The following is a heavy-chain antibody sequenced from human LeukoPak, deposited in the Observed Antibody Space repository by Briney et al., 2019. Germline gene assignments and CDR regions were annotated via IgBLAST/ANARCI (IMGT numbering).Heavy chain of an antibody. CDR3: ARDRSYYGSGHFDY. CDR1: GGSISSYY. Sequence: SETLPLTCTVSGGSISSYYWSWIRQPPGKGLEWIGYIYYSGSTNYNPSLKSRVTISVDTSKNQFSLKLSSVTAADTAVYYCARDRSYYGSGHFDYWGQGTLVTVSS. V-gene: IGHV4-59*12. J-gene: IGHJ4*02. D-gene: IGHD3-10*01. CDR2: IYYSGST.